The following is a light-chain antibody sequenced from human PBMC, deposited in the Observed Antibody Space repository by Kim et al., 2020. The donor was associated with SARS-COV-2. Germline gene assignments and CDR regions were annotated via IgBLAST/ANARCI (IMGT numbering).Light chain of an antibody. CDR1: QSVSTY. J-gene: IGKJ1*01. V-gene: IGKV3-20*01. CDR3: QQYDSSPRT. CDR2: GAS. Sequence: LSPGERATLYCRTSQSVSTYLAWYQQRPGQAPRLLIFGASSRATGIPDRFSGSGSGTDFTLTISRLEPEDLAVYYCQQYDSSPRTFGQGTKVDIK.